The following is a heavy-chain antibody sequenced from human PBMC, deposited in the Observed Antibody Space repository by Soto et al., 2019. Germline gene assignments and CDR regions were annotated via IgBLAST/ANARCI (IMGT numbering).Heavy chain of an antibody. CDR2: IYYSGST. J-gene: IGHJ5*02. D-gene: IGHD3-22*01. CDR3: ASIYDSSGYYYGNNWFDP. Sequence: SETLSLTCTVSGGSISSGDYYWIWIRQHPGKGLEWIGYIYYSGSTYYNPSLKSRVTISVDTSKNQFSLKLSSVTAADTAVYYCASIYDSSGYYYGNNWFDPWGQGTLVTVSS. V-gene: IGHV4-31*03. CDR1: GGSISSGDYY.